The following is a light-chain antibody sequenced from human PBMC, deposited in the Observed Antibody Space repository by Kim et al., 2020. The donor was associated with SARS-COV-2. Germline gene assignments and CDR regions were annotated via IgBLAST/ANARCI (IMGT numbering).Light chain of an antibody. CDR3: QQANRFPYT. CDR1: QDVNRW. CDR2: AAS. Sequence: DIQMTQSPSSVSASVGDRVTMTCRASQDVNRWLAWYQQKPGKAPKLLIYAASTLQGGVPPRFSGSGSGTDFTLTISSLHPEDFATYHCQQANRFPYTCGKETNLE. J-gene: IGKJ2*01. V-gene: IGKV1-12*01.